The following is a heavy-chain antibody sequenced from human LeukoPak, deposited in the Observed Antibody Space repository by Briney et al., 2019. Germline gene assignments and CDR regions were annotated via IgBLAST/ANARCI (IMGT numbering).Heavy chain of an antibody. CDR1: GGSISSYY. J-gene: IGHJ3*02. D-gene: IGHD2-2*01. CDR2: IYYSGST. V-gene: IGHV4-59*08. Sequence: PSETLSLTCTVSGGSISSYYWSWIRQPPGKGLEWIGYIYYSGSTNYNPSLKSRVTISVDTSKNQFSLKLSSVTAADTAVYYCARHDGTRSSTVVVPAAMAPSDFYDAFDIWGQGTMVTVSS. CDR3: ARHDGTRSSTVVVPAAMAPSDFYDAFDI.